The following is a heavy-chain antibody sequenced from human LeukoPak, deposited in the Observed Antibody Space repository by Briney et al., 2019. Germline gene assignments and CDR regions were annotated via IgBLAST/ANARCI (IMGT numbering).Heavy chain of an antibody. J-gene: IGHJ5*02. D-gene: IGHD5-18*01. CDR2: IIPIFGTA. CDR1: GGTFSSYA. V-gene: IGHV1-69*05. Sequence: ASVKVSCKASGGTFSSYAISWVRQAPGQGLEWMGGIIPIFGTASYAQKFQGRVTITTDESTSTAYMELSSLRSEDTAVYYCARGLSAVGTAMAPFDPWGQGTLVTVSS. CDR3: ARGLSAVGTAMAPFDP.